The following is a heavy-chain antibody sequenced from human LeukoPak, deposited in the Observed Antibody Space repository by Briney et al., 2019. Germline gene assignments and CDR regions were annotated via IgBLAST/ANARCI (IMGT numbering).Heavy chain of an antibody. CDR3: ARVGSGATPFDY. CDR1: GYSFSNFW. CDR2: IYPGDSHT. Sequence: GESLKISCKGYGYSFSNFWIGWVRQMPGKGLERMGIIYPGDSHTRHSPSFQGQVTITTDKSISTAYPHWSSLKASDTAMYYCARVGSGATPFDYWGQGTLVTVSS. D-gene: IGHD1-26*01. J-gene: IGHJ4*02. V-gene: IGHV5-51*01.